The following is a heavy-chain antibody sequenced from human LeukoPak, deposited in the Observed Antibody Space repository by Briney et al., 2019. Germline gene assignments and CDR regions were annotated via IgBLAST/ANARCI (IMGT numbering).Heavy chain of an antibody. J-gene: IGHJ4*02. CDR1: GFPFSSYW. CDR2: IKSKTDGGTI. CDR3: VAGTGYSDFDY. Sequence: GGSLRLSCAASGFPFSSYWMSWVRQAPGKGLEWIGRIKSKTDGGTIDYAAPVKGRFTISRDDSKNTLNLQMNSLKTEDTAVYYCVAGTGYSDFDYWGQGTLVTVSS. V-gene: IGHV3-15*01. D-gene: IGHD3-9*01.